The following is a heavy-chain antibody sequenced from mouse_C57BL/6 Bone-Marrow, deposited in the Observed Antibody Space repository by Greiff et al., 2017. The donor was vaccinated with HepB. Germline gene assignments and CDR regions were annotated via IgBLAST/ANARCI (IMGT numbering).Heavy chain of an antibody. CDR2: IHPNSGST. CDR1: GYTFTSYW. J-gene: IGHJ2*01. CDR3: AREAYYSNPYYLDY. Sequence: QVQLQQPGAELVKPGASVKLSCKASGYTFTSYWMHWVKQRPGQGLEWIGMIHPNSGSTNYNEKFKSKATLTVDKSSSTAYMQLSSLTSEDSAVYYCAREAYYSNPYYLDYWGQGTTLTVSS. D-gene: IGHD2-5*01. V-gene: IGHV1-64*01.